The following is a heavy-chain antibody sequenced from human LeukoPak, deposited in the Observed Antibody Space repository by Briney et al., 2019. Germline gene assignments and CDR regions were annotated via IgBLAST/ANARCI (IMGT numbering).Heavy chain of an antibody. CDR3: AKITGGDRGYCTGRSCNQGGWFDP. CDR2: ISGSGLYT. D-gene: IGHD2-15*01. J-gene: IGHJ5*02. V-gene: IGHV3-23*01. Sequence: GGSLRLSCAASGFTFSSCAMIWVRQAPGKGLEWVSAISGSGLYTYYPDSAVKGRFTISRDNSKNTMYLQMNSLGADDTAVYYCAKITGGDRGYCTGRSCNQGGWFDPWGQGTLVAVSS. CDR1: GFTFSSCA.